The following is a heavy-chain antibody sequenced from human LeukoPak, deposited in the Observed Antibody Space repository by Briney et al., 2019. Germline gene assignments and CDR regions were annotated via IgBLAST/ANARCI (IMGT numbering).Heavy chain of an antibody. Sequence: QPGGSLRLSCAASGFTFSSYEMNWVRQAPGKGLEWVSYISSSCSTIYYADSVKGRFTISRDNAKNSLYLQMNSLRAEDTAVYYCARMVYYYTNNWFDPWGQGTLVTVSS. CDR1: GFTFSSYE. J-gene: IGHJ5*02. D-gene: IGHD3-10*01. CDR2: ISSSCSTI. CDR3: ARMVYYYTNNWFDP. V-gene: IGHV3-48*03.